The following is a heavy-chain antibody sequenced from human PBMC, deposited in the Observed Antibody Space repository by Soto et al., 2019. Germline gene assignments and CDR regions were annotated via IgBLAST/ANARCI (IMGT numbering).Heavy chain of an antibody. CDR3: PKGEGSRNGPLDY. D-gene: IGHD2-15*01. CDR2: ISSASGST. Sequence: GGFLRLPCGGSGCPFNTFAMSWVRQAPGKGLEGGSAISSASGSTYYVDSSKGRFTTLRDNLTKPLFLQRNSLRPEDPALYSFPKGEGSRNGPLDYWGRGTLVTVSS. CDR1: GCPFNTFA. V-gene: IGHV3-23*01. J-gene: IGHJ4*01.